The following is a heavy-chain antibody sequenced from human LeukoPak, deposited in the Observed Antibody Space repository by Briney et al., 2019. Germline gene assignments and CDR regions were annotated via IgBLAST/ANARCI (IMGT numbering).Heavy chain of an antibody. CDR2: IYSSGIT. J-gene: IGHJ3*02. CDR1: GYSISSGYF. V-gene: IGHV4-61*01. Sequence: SETLSLTCTVSGYSISSGYFWAWTRQPPGKGLEWIGYIYSSGITNYNPSLKSRVTISVDTSQNQFSLKLTSVTAAETAVYYCARRGPYDTSGYAFDIWGPGTVVTVSS. D-gene: IGHD3-22*01. CDR3: ARRGPYDTSGYAFDI.